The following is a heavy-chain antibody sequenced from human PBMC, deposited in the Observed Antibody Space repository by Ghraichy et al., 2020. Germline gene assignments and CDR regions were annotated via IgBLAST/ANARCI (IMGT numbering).Heavy chain of an antibody. CDR3: AKDQPDILTGDTVGWGMDV. CDR2: ISWDGGST. J-gene: IGHJ6*02. D-gene: IGHD3-9*01. Sequence: GGSLRLSCAASGFTFDDYAMHWVRQAPGKGLEWVSLISWDGGSTYYADSVKGRFTISRDNSKNSLYLQMNSLRAEDTALYYCAKDQPDILTGDTVGWGMDVWGQGTTVTVSS. CDR1: GFTFDDYA. V-gene: IGHV3-43D*03.